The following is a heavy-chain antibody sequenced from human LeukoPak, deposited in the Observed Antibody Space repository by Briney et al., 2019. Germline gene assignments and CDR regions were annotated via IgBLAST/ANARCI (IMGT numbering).Heavy chain of an antibody. Sequence: GGSLRLSCAASGFTFGNAWMSWVRQVPGKGLEWIGRIKSKTDGGTVDYAAPVKGRFTISGDDSKNTLYLQMNSLKTEDTAVYYCTTVHSSGYMNYWGQGTLVTVSS. CDR3: TTVHSSGYMNY. CDR1: GFTFGNAW. D-gene: IGHD3-22*01. J-gene: IGHJ4*02. CDR2: IKSKTDGGTV. V-gene: IGHV3-15*01.